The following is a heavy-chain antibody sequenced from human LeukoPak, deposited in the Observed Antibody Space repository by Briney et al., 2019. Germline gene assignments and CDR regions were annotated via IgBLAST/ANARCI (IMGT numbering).Heavy chain of an antibody. CDR3: AREARDYYDGSGGFDY. J-gene: IGHJ4*02. CDR1: GFTFSRYW. D-gene: IGHD3-22*01. V-gene: IGHV3-7*01. CDR2: IKQDGSDK. Sequence: GGSLRLSCAASGFTFSRYWMNWVRQAPGKGLEWVANIKQDGSDKYYVDSVKGRFTISRDNAKNSLYLQMNSVRAEDSAVYYCAREARDYYDGSGGFDYWGQGTLVTVSS.